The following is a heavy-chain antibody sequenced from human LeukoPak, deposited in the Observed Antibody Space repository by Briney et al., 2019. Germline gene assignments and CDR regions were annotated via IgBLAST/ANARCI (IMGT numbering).Heavy chain of an antibody. D-gene: IGHD3-10*01. CDR2: IWYDGSNK. Sequence: PGGSLRLSCAASGFTFSTYGMHWVRQAPGKGLEWVAVIWYDGSNKYYAASVQGRFTISRDNSKNTLYLQMNSLRAEDTAVYSCARASGPFDYWGQGTLVTVSS. V-gene: IGHV3-33*01. CDR1: GFTFSTYG. CDR3: ARASGPFDY. J-gene: IGHJ4*02.